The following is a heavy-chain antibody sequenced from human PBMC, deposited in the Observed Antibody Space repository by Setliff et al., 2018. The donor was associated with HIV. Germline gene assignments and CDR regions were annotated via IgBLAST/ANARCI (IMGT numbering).Heavy chain of an antibody. D-gene: IGHD3-16*01. CDR3: ARVEGAASAPSD. Sequence: ASVKVSCKASGYTFSRYYIHWVRQAPGQGLEWLGRINPGGGDTVYAQKLQGRVTMTRGTSTSTVYMEVSSLNSEDTAIYYCARVEGAASAPSDWGQGTLVTVSS. V-gene: IGHV1-46*04. CDR2: INPGGGDT. J-gene: IGHJ4*02. CDR1: GYTFSRYY.